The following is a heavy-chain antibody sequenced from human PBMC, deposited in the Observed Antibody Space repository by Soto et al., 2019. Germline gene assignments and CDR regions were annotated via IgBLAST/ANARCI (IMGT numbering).Heavy chain of an antibody. CDR1: GYTFTSYY. J-gene: IGHJ4*02. V-gene: IGHV1-46*01. CDR3: AASSSSWYRDRRFDY. CDR2: INPSGGST. D-gene: IGHD6-13*01. Sequence: ASVKVSCKASGYTFTSYYMHWVRQAPGQGLEWIGMINPSGGSTSYAQKFQERVTITRDMSTSTAYMELSSLRSEDTAVYYCAASSSSWYRDRRFDYWGQGTLVTVSS.